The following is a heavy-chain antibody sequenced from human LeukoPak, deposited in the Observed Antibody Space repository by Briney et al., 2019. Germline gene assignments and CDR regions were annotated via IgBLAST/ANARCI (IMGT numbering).Heavy chain of an antibody. D-gene: IGHD6-6*01. V-gene: IGHV3-48*03. CDR2: ISSSGSTI. Sequence: GGSLRLSCAASGFTFNSYEMNWVRQAPGKELEWVSYISSSGSTIYYADSVKGRFTISRDNAKNSLYLQMNSLRAEDTAIYYCARVYSSSSGKGMDVWGQGTTVTVSS. CDR3: ARVYSSSSGKGMDV. J-gene: IGHJ6*02. CDR1: GFTFNSYE.